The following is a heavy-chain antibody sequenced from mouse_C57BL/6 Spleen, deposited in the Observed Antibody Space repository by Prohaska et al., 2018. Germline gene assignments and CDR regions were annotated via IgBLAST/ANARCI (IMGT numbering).Heavy chain of an antibody. CDR3: ARGDSNYYFDY. CDR2: INPYNGGT. V-gene: IGHV1-19*01. D-gene: IGHD2-5*01. J-gene: IGHJ2*01. Sequence: HGKSLEWFGVINPYNGGTSYNQKFKGKATLTVDKSSSTAYMELNSLTSEDTAVYYCARGDSNYYFDYWGQGTTLTVSS.